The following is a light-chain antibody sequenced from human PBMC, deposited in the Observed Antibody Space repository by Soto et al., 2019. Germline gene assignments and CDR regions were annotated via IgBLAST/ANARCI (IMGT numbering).Light chain of an antibody. CDR3: TSYAGGNNV. J-gene: IGLJ1*01. Sequence: QSALTQPPSASGSPGQSVTISCTGTSSDVGGYNYVSWYQQYPGKVPKLMVYDVNKRPSGVPDRFSGSKSGNTASLTVSGIQAEDEADYYCTSYAGGNNVFGTGTKLTVL. CDR1: SSDVGGYNY. CDR2: DVN. V-gene: IGLV2-8*01.